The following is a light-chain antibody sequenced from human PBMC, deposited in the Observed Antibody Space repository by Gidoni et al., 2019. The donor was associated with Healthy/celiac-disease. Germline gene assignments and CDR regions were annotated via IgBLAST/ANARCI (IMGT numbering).Light chain of an antibody. V-gene: IGKV3-20*01. J-gene: IGKJ1*01. Sequence: EIVSTQSPGTLSLSPGERATLSCRASQSVSSSYLAWYQQKPGQAPRLLIYGASSRATGIPDRFSGSESGTDFTLTISRLEPEDFAVYYCQQYGSSPTFGQGTKVEIK. CDR1: QSVSSSY. CDR3: QQYGSSPT. CDR2: GAS.